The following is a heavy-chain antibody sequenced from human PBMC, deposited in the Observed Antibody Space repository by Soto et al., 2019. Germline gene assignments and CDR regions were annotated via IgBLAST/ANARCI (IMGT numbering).Heavy chain of an antibody. Sequence: PGGSLRLSCTASGFTFGDYAMSWVRQAPGKGLEWVGFIRSKAYGGTTEYAASVKGRFTISRDDSKSIAYLQMNSLKTEDTAVYYCTRCHGPTPLDAFDIWGQGTMVTVSS. D-gene: IGHD4-17*01. J-gene: IGHJ3*02. V-gene: IGHV3-49*04. CDR3: TRCHGPTPLDAFDI. CDR1: GFTFGDYA. CDR2: IRSKAYGGTT.